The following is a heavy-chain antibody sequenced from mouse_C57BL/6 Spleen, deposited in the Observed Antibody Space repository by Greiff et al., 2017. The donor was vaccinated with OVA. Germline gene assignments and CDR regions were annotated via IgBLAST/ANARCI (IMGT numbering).Heavy chain of an antibody. CDR1: GYAFTNYL. Sequence: QVQLQQSGAELVRPGTSVKVSCKASGYAFTNYLIEWVKQRPGQGLEWIGVINPGSGGTTYNEKFKGKATLTADKSSSTAYMQLSSLTSEDSAVYFCARVDYSNLDYWGQGTTLTVSS. CDR2: INPGSGGT. J-gene: IGHJ2*01. V-gene: IGHV1-54*01. D-gene: IGHD2-5*01. CDR3: ARVDYSNLDY.